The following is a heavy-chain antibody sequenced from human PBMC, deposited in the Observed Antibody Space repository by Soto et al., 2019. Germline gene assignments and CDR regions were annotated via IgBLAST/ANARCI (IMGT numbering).Heavy chain of an antibody. CDR3: ARWSYLDY. D-gene: IGHD3-3*01. CDR2: ISGSDGKT. V-gene: IGHV3-23*01. Sequence: LRRSCAASGFSFGSYALSWVRQAPGKGLEWVSTISGSDGKTFYADSVKGRFSISRDTSQNTLYLQMNSLRADDTAIYYCARWSYLDYWGQGTRVTVSS. CDR1: GFSFGSYA. J-gene: IGHJ4*02.